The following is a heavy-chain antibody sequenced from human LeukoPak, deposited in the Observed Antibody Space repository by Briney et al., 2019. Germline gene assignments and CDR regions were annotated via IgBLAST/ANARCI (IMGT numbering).Heavy chain of an antibody. CDR2: INHSGST. CDR3: ARQWRWFDP. V-gene: IGHV4-34*01. Sequence: SETLSLTCAVYGGSFSGYYWSWIRQPPGKGLEWIGEINHSGSTNYNPSLKSRVTISVDTSKNQFSLKLSSVTAADTVVYHCARQWRWFDPWGQGTLVTVSS. J-gene: IGHJ5*02. CDR1: GGSFSGYY. D-gene: IGHD6-19*01.